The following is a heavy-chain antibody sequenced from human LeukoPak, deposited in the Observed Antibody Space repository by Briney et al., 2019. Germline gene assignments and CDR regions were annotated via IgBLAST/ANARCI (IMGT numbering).Heavy chain of an antibody. CDR2: IRGGGEK. CDR3: AKANWISNADAVW. V-gene: IGHV3-23*01. J-gene: IGHJ4*02. CDR1: GISFSTYA. Sequence: GGSLTLSCAASGISFSTYAMSWVRQTPGRGLEWVSSIRGGGEKFYTDSVKGRFTLSRDDYKNTVYLQLSNLRVDDTAVYYCAKANWISNADAVWWGQGTVVIVSS. D-gene: IGHD1-1*01.